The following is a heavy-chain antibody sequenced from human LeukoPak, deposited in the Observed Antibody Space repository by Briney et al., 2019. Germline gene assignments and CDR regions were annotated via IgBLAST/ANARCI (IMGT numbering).Heavy chain of an antibody. CDR2: IYYSGST. J-gene: IGHJ5*02. CDR1: GGSISSSSYY. V-gene: IGHV4-39*01. Sequence: PSETLSLTCTVSGGSISSSSYYWGWIRQPPGKRLEWIGSIYYSGSTYYNPSLKSRVTISVDTSKNQFSLKLSSVTAADTAVYYCARHLDRITMVRGVITWFDPWGQGTLVTVSS. D-gene: IGHD3-10*01. CDR3: ARHLDRITMVRGVITWFDP.